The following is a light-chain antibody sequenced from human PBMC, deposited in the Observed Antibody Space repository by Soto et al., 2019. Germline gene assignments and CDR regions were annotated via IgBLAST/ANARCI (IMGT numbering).Light chain of an antibody. V-gene: IGKV1-5*03. CDR3: QQYNSYSPT. CDR1: QSISSW. CDR2: KAS. Sequence: DIQMTQSPSTLSASVGDRVTITCRASQSISSWLAWYQQKPGKAPKLLIYKASSLESGVPSRFSGSGPGTEFTLTISSLQPDDFATYYCQQYNSYSPTLGQGTKVDI. J-gene: IGKJ1*01.